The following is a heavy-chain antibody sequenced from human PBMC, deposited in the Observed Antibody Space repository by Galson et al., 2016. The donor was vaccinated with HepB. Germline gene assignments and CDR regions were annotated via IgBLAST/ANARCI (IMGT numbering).Heavy chain of an antibody. CDR1: GFTFGSYG. J-gene: IGHJ6*04. V-gene: IGHV3-23*01. Sequence: SLRLSCAASGFTFGSYGMTWVRQAPGKGLEVVSSISRSGDSTDYADSVKGQFTISRDNSKNTLSLQMNSLTADDTAIYYCVQGSTAPAVWGKGTTVTVAS. D-gene: IGHD2-2*01. CDR3: VQGSTAPAV. CDR2: ISRSGDST.